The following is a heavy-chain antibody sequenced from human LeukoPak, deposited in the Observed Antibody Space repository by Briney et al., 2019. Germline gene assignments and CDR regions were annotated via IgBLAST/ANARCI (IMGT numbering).Heavy chain of an antibody. J-gene: IGHJ1*01. Sequence: SQTLSLTCTVSGGSISSGGYYWSWIRQPPGKGLEWIGYIYHSGSTYYNPSLRSRVTISVDRSKNQFSLKLSSVTAADTAVYYCARVAAGIGFFQHWGQGTLVTVSS. CDR1: GGSISSGGYY. CDR3: ARVAAGIGFFQH. V-gene: IGHV4-30-2*01. D-gene: IGHD6-13*01. CDR2: IYHSGST.